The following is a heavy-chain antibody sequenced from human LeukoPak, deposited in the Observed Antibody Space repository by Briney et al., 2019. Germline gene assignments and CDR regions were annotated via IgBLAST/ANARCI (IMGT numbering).Heavy chain of an antibody. D-gene: IGHD6-19*01. CDR2: VNSDGSTT. Sequence: GGSLRLSCAASGFPFSNYWMHWVRQAPGKGLVWVSRVNSDGSTTNYADSVQGRFTISRDNSKNTLYLQMNGLRVEDTAVYYCAKLGDPGGFSGWGRPFDVWGQGTRVTVSP. CDR3: AKLGDPGGFSGWGRPFDV. J-gene: IGHJ3*01. CDR1: GFPFSNYW. V-gene: IGHV3-74*01.